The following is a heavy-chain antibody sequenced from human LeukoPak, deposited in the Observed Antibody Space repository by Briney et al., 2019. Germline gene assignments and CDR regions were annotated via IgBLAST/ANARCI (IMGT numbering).Heavy chain of an antibody. Sequence: ASVKVSCKASGGTFSRYAISWVRQAPGQGLEWMGRIIPILGIANYAQKFQGRVTITADKSTSTAYMELSSLRSEDTAVYYCARGSIVGATLYYFDYWGQGTLVTVSS. CDR2: IIPILGIA. CDR3: ARGSIVGATLYYFDY. J-gene: IGHJ4*02. V-gene: IGHV1-69*04. D-gene: IGHD1-26*01. CDR1: GGTFSRYA.